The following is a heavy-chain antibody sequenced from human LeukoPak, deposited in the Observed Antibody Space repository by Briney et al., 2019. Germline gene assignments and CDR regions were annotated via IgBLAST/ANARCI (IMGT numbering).Heavy chain of an antibody. Sequence: GGSLRLSCAVSGFTFSSYWMSWVRQAPGKGLEWVANIKQDGSEKYYVDSVKGRFTISRDNAKNSLYLQMNSLRAEDTAVYYCARESPGIAAAYDYWGQGTLVTVSS. V-gene: IGHV3-7*01. D-gene: IGHD6-13*01. CDR1: GFTFSSYW. J-gene: IGHJ4*02. CDR3: ARESPGIAAAYDY. CDR2: IKQDGSEK.